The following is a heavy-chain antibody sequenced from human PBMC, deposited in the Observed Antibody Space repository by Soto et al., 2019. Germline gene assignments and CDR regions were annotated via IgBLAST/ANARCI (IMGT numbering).Heavy chain of an antibody. CDR1: GGGFSTYA. V-gene: IGHV1-69*13. D-gene: IGHD4-17*01. CDR2: ITPIFDTT. CDR3: ATGGTTVTRRFDY. J-gene: IGHJ4*02. Sequence: AVKISCKASGGGFSTYAITWVRQAPGQGLEWMGGITPIFDTTNYAQKFQGRVTITADESTTTVHMELTSLTSEDTAVYYCATGGTTVTRRFDYWGQGTLVTVPS.